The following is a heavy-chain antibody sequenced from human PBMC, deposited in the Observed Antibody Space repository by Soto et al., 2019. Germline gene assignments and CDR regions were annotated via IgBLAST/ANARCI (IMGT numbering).Heavy chain of an antibody. CDR2: INPSGGST. J-gene: IGHJ4*02. Sequence: QVQLVQSGAEVKKPGASVKVSCKASGYTFTSYYMHWVRQAPGQGLEWMGIINPSGGSTSYAQKFQVIVSMTMDTSTSTVYMELSSLRTEDTAVYYCARDPGGTDSSGDYCGQGTLVTVSS. CDR3: ARDPGGTDSSGDY. CDR1: GYTFTSYY. V-gene: IGHV1-46*01. D-gene: IGHD3-22*01.